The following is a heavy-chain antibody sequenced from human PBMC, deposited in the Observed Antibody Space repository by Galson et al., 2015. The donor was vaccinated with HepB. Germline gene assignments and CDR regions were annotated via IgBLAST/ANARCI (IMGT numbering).Heavy chain of an antibody. D-gene: IGHD2-2*01. CDR1: GYTLTELS. V-gene: IGHV1-24*01. Sequence: SVKVSCKVSGYTLTELSMHWVRQAPGKGLEWMGGFDPEDGETIYAQKFQGRVTMTEDTSTDTAYMELSSLRSEDTAVYYCATAGGYCSSTSCSRYYYYYYMDVWGKGTTVTVSS. J-gene: IGHJ6*03. CDR2: FDPEDGET. CDR3: ATAGGYCSSTSCSRYYYYYYMDV.